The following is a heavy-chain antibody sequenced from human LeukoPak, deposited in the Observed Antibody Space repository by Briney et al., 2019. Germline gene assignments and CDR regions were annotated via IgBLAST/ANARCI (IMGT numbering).Heavy chain of an antibody. CDR3: AKGKGNYYDSSGYLTD. D-gene: IGHD3-22*01. J-gene: IGHJ4*02. CDR2: ISWNSGSI. V-gene: IGHV3-9*03. Sequence: PGRSLRLSCAASGFTFDDYAMHWVRQAPGKGLEWFSGISWNSGSIGYADSVKGRFTISRDNAKNSLYLQMNSLRAEDMALYYCAKGKGNYYDSSGYLTDWGQGTLVTVSS. CDR1: GFTFDDYA.